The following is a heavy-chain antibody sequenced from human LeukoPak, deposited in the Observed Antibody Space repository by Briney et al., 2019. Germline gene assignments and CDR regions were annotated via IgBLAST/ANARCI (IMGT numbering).Heavy chain of an antibody. Sequence: SETLSLTCTVSGASISSESYYWSWIRQPAGKGLEWIGHIYHTGSTNYNPSLKSRVTISVDTSKNQFSLNLSSVTAADTAVYYCARVLSAWYGMDVWGQGTTVTVSS. CDR3: ARVLSAWYGMDV. CDR1: GASISSESYY. V-gene: IGHV4-61*09. D-gene: IGHD6-13*01. CDR2: IYHTGST. J-gene: IGHJ6*02.